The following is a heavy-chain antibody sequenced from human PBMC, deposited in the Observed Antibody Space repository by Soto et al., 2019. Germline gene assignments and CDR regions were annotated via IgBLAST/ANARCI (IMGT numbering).Heavy chain of an antibody. V-gene: IGHV3-23*01. Sequence: GGSLRLSCAVSGLTFNTYAMTWVRQAPGKGLEWVSGIPSGISDSAGRTYYADSVKGRFTISRDNSKNTLYLQMNTLRAEDTAVYYCAKEEYGVLDSWGQGTLVTVSS. D-gene: IGHD4-17*01. CDR2: ISDSAGRT. J-gene: IGHJ4*02. CDR1: GLTFNTYA. CDR3: AKEEYGVLDS.